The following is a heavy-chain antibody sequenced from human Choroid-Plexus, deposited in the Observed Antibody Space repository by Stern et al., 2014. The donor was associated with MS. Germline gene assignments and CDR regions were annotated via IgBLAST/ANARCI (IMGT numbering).Heavy chain of an antibody. J-gene: IGHJ4*02. D-gene: IGHD2/OR15-2a*01. V-gene: IGHV3-30*18. CDR3: AKDRQYLTFIFDF. Sequence: VQLVESGGGVVQPGRPLRLSCAASGFSFSSFGMHWVRQAPGKGLEWVALISYDGSKDYADSVKGRFAISRDNSKNTLYLQMNSLRAEDTAVYYCAKDRQYLTFIFDFWGQGSLVTVSS. CDR2: ISYDGSK. CDR1: GFSFSSFG.